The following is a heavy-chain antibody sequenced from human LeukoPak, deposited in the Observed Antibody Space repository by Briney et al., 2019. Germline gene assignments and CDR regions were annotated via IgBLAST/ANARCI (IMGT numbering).Heavy chain of an antibody. CDR1: GFTFSSYG. D-gene: IGHD3-22*01. V-gene: IGHV3-33*01. J-gene: IGHJ4*02. Sequence: GRSLRLSCAASGFTFSSYGMHWVRQAPGKGLEWVAVIWYDGSNKYYADSVKGRFTISRGNSKNTLYLQMNSLRAEDTAVYYCASSYDSSGYWSYWGQGTLVTVSS. CDR2: IWYDGSNK. CDR3: ASSYDSSGYWSY.